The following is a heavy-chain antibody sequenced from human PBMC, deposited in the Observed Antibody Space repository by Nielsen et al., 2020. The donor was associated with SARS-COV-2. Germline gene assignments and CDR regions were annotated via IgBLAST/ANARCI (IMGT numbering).Heavy chain of an antibody. CDR1: GFTFMKFA. CDR2: ISGSGGTT. CDR3: ARGYYDSSGYFEAGHPSPARGYFDY. V-gene: IGHV3-23*01. D-gene: IGHD3-22*01. Sequence: GESLKISCAASGFTFMKFAMKWVRQSPEKGLEWVSGISGSGGTTYYADSVKGRFTISRDNSKNTLFLQMNSLRAEDTAVYYCARGYYDSSGYFEAGHPSPARGYFDYWGQGTLVTVSS. J-gene: IGHJ4*02.